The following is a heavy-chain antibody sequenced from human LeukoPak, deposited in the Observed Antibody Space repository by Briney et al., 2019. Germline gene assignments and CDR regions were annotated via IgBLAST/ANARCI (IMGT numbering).Heavy chain of an antibody. D-gene: IGHD6-19*01. Sequence: SQTLSLTCTVSGGSISSGDYYWSWIRQHPGKGLEWIGYIHYSGSTFYNPSLKSRVTVAVDTSKNQFSLRLSSVTAADTAIYYCARAVSGRFDYWGQGTLVTVSS. CDR1: GGSISSGDYY. V-gene: IGHV4-30-4*08. CDR3: ARAVSGRFDY. CDR2: IHYSGST. J-gene: IGHJ4*02.